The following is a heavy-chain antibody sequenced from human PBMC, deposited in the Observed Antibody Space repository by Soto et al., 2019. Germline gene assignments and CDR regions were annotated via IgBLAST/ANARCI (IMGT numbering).Heavy chain of an antibody. CDR1: GFTFSDYY. V-gene: IGHV3-11*01. J-gene: IGHJ4*02. CDR3: ARDSLLRTYSYFDY. Sequence: TGGSLRLSCAASGFTFSDYYMSWIRQAPGKGLEWVSYISSSGSTIYYADSVKGRFAISRDNAKNSLYLQMNSLRAEDTAVYYCARDSLLRTYSYFDYWGQGTLVTVSS. CDR2: ISSSGSTI. D-gene: IGHD1-26*01.